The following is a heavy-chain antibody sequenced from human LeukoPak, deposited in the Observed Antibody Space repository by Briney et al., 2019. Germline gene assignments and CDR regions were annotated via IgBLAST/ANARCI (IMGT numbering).Heavy chain of an antibody. V-gene: IGHV3-7*01. CDR1: GFTFSSYW. D-gene: IGHD6-13*01. CDR3: ARDRIAAAGYFDY. Sequence: TGGSLRLSCAASGFTFSSYWMSWVRQAPGKGLEWVANIKQDGSEKYYVDSVKGRFTISRDNAKHSLYLQMNSLRAEDTAVYYCARDRIAAAGYFDYWGQGTLVTVSS. J-gene: IGHJ4*02. CDR2: IKQDGSEK.